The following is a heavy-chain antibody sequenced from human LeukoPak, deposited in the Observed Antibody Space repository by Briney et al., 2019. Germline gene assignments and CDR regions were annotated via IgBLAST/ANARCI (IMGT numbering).Heavy chain of an antibody. J-gene: IGHJ4*02. Sequence: GGSLRLSCAASEFTFTNYAMTWVRQARGKGLEWVSSITASGGDIFHADSVKGRFTISRDNSKNTLYLQMNSLRAEDTAVYYCAKGSSDYYYDYWGQGTLVTVSA. V-gene: IGHV3-23*01. D-gene: IGHD3-22*01. CDR1: EFTFTNYA. CDR2: ITASGGDI. CDR3: AKGSSDYYYDY.